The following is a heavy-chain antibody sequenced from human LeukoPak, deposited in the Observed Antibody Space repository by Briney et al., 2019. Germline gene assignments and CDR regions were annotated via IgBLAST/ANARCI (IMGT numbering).Heavy chain of an antibody. CDR2: IYDSGST. D-gene: IGHD5-18*01. J-gene: IGHJ4*02. V-gene: IGHV4-39*07. CDR1: GGSIRSSYYY. CDR3: ARGRRYSYGYLRGTYFDY. Sequence: SETLSLTCTVSGGSIRSSYYYWGWIRQPPGKGLEWIGSIYDSGSTYYNPSLKSRVTISVDTSKNQFSLKLSSVTAADTAVYYCARGRRYSYGYLRGTYFDYWGQGTLVTVSS.